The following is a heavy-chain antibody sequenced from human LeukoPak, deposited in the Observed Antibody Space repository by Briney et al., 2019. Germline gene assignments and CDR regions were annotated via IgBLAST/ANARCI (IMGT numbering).Heavy chain of an antibody. V-gene: IGHV4-39*01. D-gene: IGHD3-9*01. Sequence: PSETLSLTCTVSGGSISSSSYYWGWIRQPPGKGLEWIGSIYYSGSTNYNPSLKSRVTISVDTSKNQFSLKLSSVTAADTAVYYCARHGVDILTGDNYYYYYYMDVWGKGTTVTISS. CDR3: ARHGVDILTGDNYYYYYYMDV. CDR2: IYYSGST. CDR1: GGSISSSSYY. J-gene: IGHJ6*03.